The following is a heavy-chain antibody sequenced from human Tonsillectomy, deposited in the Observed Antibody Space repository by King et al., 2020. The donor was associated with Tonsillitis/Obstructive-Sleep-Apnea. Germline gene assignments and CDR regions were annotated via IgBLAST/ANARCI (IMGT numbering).Heavy chain of an antibody. D-gene: IGHD3-3*01. Sequence: QLQESGPGLVKPSETLALTCTVFGGPISSGSYYWGWIRQPPGKGLEWIGSIYHSGSTYYNPSLKGRVTISVETSKNQFSLKLSSVTAADTAVYYCARQVDLEWLLYFDNWGQGTLVTVSS. CDR3: ARQVDLEWLLYFDN. J-gene: IGHJ4*02. CDR2: IYHSGST. CDR1: GGPISSGSYY. V-gene: IGHV4-39*01.